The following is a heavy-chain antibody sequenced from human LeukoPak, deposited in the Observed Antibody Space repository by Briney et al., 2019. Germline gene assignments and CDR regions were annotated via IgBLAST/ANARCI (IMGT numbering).Heavy chain of an antibody. CDR2: IYWDEDN. CDR3: AHSQGSVVTLDY. D-gene: IGHD4-23*01. CDR1: GFSLSTSGGS. J-gene: IGHJ4*02. Sequence: SGPTLVKPTQTLTLTCTFSGFSLSTSGGSVGWIRQPPGKALEWLALIYWDEDNRYSPSRKSRLTITKDTSKNQVVLTMANMDPVDTATYYCAHSQGSVVTLDYWGQGTLVTVSS. V-gene: IGHV2-5*02.